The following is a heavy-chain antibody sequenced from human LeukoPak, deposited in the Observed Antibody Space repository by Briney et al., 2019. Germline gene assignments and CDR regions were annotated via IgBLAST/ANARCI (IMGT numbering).Heavy chain of an antibody. Sequence: ASVKVSCKASGDTFSSYAISRVRQAPGQGLEWMGRIIPRIGIAKYAQKFQGRVTITADKSTSTAYLELSSLRSEDTAVYYCARVGSRDAAYGLDYYYCMDVWGQGTTVTVSS. CDR1: GDTFSSYA. D-gene: IGHD3-16*01. CDR3: ARVGSRDAAYGLDYYYCMDV. CDR2: IIPRIGIA. V-gene: IGHV1-69*04. J-gene: IGHJ6*02.